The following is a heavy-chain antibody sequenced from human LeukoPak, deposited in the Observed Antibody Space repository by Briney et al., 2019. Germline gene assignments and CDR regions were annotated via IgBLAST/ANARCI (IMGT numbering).Heavy chain of an antibody. CDR3: ARDHLPAGAPGYYMDV. J-gene: IGHJ6*03. Sequence: SETLSLTCTVSGGSVSSHFWNWIPQPPGKGLEWIGYIYNSGITNYNPSLKSRVTMSVDTSKNQFSLMLRSVTAADTAVYYCARDHLPAGAPGYYMDVWGKGTTVTVSS. CDR2: IYNSGIT. D-gene: IGHD4/OR15-4a*01. V-gene: IGHV4-59*02. CDR1: GGSVSSHF.